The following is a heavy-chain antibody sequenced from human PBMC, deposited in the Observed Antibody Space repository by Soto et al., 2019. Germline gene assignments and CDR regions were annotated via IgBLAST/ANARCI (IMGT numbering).Heavy chain of an antibody. D-gene: IGHD6-13*01. J-gene: IGHJ6*02. V-gene: IGHV1-69*13. CDR1: GCTFSSYA. Sequence: SVKVSCKASGCTFSSYAISWVRQAPGQGLEWMGGIIPIFGTANYAQKFQGRVTITADESTSTAYMELSSLRSEDTAVYYCARATSSSWYNNYYYGIDVWAHGTTVTVSS. CDR2: IIPIFGTA. CDR3: ARATSSSWYNNYYYGIDV.